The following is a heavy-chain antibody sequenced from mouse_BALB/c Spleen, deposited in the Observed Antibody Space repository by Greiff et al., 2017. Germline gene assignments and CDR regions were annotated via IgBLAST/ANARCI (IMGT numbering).Heavy chain of an antibody. J-gene: IGHJ3*01. CDR2: ISSGGSYT. CDR3: ARGWDGRFAY. Sequence: EVKLMESGGGLVKPGGSLKLSCAASGFTFSSYAMSWVRQSPEKRLEWVAEISSGGSYTYYPDTVTGRFTITRDNAKNTLYLEMSSLRSEDTAMYYCARGWDGRFAYWGQGTLVTVSA. D-gene: IGHD4-1*01. CDR1: GFTFSSYA. V-gene: IGHV5-9-4*01.